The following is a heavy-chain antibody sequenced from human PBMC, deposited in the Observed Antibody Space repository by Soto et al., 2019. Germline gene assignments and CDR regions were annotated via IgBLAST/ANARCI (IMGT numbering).Heavy chain of an antibody. CDR3: ARGSAPRITIFGVVIIPRAGPLRTDYYYYYMDV. D-gene: IGHD3-3*01. J-gene: IGHJ6*03. CDR2: ISSSSSTI. V-gene: IGHV3-48*01. CDR1: GFTFSSYS. Sequence: EVQLVESGGGLVQPGGSLRLSCAASGFTFSSYSMNWVRQAPGKGLEWVSYISSSSSTIYYADSVKGRFTISRDNAKNSLYLQMNSLRAEDTAVYYCARGSAPRITIFGVVIIPRAGPLRTDYYYYYMDVWGKGTTVTVSS.